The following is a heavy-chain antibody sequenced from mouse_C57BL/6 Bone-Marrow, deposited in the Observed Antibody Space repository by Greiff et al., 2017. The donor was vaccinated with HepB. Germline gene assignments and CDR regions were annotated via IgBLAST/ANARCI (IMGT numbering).Heavy chain of an antibody. D-gene: IGHD1-1*01. J-gene: IGHJ4*01. V-gene: IGHV1-69*01. CDR1: GYTFTSYW. CDR3: ARGGGSSRDYAMDY. CDR2: IHPSDSYT. Sequence: QVQLQQPGAELVMPGASVKLSCKASGYTFTSYWMHWVKQRPGQGLEWIGEIHPSDSYTNYNQKFKGKSTLTVDKSSSTAYMQLSSLTSEDSAVYYCARGGGSSRDYAMDYWGQGTSVTVSS.